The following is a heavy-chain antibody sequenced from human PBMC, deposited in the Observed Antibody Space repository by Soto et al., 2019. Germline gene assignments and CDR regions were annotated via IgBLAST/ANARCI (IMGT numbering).Heavy chain of an antibody. CDR2: VYYTGST. V-gene: IGHV4-59*01. CDR1: GGSISGSY. Sequence: SETLSLTCSVSGGSISGSYWSWIRQSPGKGLEWLGYVYYTGSTNYSPSLRSRVSISVDTSKNEFSLRLSSVTAADTAVYFCARSVAVPGAHIDYWGQGTQVTVPQ. CDR3: ARSVAVPGAHIDY. D-gene: IGHD6-19*01. J-gene: IGHJ4*02.